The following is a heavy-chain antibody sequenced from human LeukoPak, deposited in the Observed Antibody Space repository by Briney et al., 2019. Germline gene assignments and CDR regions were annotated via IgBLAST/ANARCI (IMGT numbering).Heavy chain of an antibody. CDR3: ARAGTLGIAAAGKGWENYYMDV. J-gene: IGHJ6*03. CDR2: ISSSSSYI. Sequence: GGSLRLSCAASGFTFSSYSMNWVRQAPGKGLEWVSSISSSSSYIYYADSVKGRFTISRDNAKNSLYLQMNSLRAEDTAVYYCARAGTLGIAAAGKGWENYYMDVWGKGTTVTVSS. V-gene: IGHV3-21*01. D-gene: IGHD6-13*01. CDR1: GFTFSSYS.